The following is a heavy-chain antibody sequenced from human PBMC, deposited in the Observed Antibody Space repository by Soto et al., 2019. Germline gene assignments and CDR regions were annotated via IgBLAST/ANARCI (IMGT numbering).Heavy chain of an antibody. D-gene: IGHD3-3*01. CDR3: ATRIAVFGLLIHPFDP. V-gene: IGHV4-34*01. Sequence: TETLSLTCPVYRGSVNVSYWHWVRQPPGKGLEWIGGLNHTGSTHYNPSLKSRVTMSVDTSKDQFSLRLSSVTAADTAIYYCATRIAVFGLLIHPFDPWGQGTQVTVSS. CDR1: RGSVNVSY. J-gene: IGHJ5*02. CDR2: LNHTGST.